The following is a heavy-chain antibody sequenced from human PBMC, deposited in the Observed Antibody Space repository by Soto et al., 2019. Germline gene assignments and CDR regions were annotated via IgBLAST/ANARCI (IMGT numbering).Heavy chain of an antibody. CDR2: ITGSGGGT. J-gene: IGHJ4*02. CDR3: ANRPLTAAGFDY. CDR1: GFTFSNYA. D-gene: IGHD6-13*01. V-gene: IGHV3-23*01. Sequence: EVQLLESGGGLVQPGGSLRLSCAASGFTFSNYAMTWVRQAPAKGLVWVSVITGSGGGTYFVDSVKGRFTISGDNSKNTVYLQMNSLRADDTAVYYCANRPLTAAGFDYWGQGTLVTVSS.